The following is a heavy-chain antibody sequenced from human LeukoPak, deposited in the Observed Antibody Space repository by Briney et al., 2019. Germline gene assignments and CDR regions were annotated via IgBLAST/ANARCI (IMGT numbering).Heavy chain of an antibody. V-gene: IGHV3-9*03. D-gene: IGHD4-11*01. Sequence: GGTLRLSCAASGFTFDDYAMHWVRQAPGKGLEWVSGISWNSGSIGYADSVKGRFTISRDNAKNSLYLQMNSLRAEDMALYYCAKDPSSNYVSSWAFDYWGQGTLVTVSS. CDR3: AKDPSSNYVSSWAFDY. CDR2: ISWNSGSI. CDR1: GFTFDDYA. J-gene: IGHJ4*02.